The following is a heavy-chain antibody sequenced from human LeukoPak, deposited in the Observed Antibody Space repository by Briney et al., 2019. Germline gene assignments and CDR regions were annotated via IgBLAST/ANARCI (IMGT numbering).Heavy chain of an antibody. CDR1: GGSFSGYY. J-gene: IGHJ5*02. CDR2: INHSGST. CDR3: ARVLPWDIVVVPAAIRRWFDP. D-gene: IGHD2-2*02. Sequence: PSETLSLTCAVYGGSFSGYYWSWIRQPPGKGLEWIGEINHSGSTNYNPSLKSRVTISVDTSKNQFSLKLSSVTAADTAVYYCARVLPWDIVVVPAAIRRWFDPWGPGTLVTVSS. V-gene: IGHV4-34*01.